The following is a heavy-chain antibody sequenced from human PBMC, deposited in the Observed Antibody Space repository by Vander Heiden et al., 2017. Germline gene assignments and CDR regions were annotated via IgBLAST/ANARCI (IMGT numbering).Heavy chain of an antibody. CDR3: VGNYYDSRGYYFIDS. CDR1: GVSMGNYS. D-gene: IGHD3-22*01. J-gene: IGHJ4*02. CDR2: IYTGGST. Sequence: QVQLQASGPGLVRPSETLSLTSAVSGVSMGNYSWTWLRQPAGKALEWLGRIYTGGSTNYNPSLKSRVTMSVATSKNQFSLKLTSVTAADTAVYYCVGNYYDSRGYYFIDSWGQGTLVTVS. V-gene: IGHV4-4*07.